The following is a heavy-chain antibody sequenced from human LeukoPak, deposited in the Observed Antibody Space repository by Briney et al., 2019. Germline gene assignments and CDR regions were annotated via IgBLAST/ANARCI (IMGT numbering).Heavy chain of an antibody. D-gene: IGHD3-22*01. J-gene: IGHJ4*02. Sequence: GGSLRLSCAVSGFTFSSYSTNWVRQAPGKGLEWVSYISSTSSTTYYADSVKGRFTISRENAKNSLYLQMNSLRDEDTAVYYCVRDSILYYDSSGTYWGQGTLVTVSS. CDR1: GFTFSSYS. CDR3: VRDSILYYDSSGTY. V-gene: IGHV3-48*02. CDR2: ISSTSSTT.